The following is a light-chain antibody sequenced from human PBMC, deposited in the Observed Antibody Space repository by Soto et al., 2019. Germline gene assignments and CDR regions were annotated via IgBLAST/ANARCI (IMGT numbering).Light chain of an antibody. V-gene: IGKV4-1*01. CDR2: WAS. CDR3: QQYYSTPWT. Sequence: DIVMTQSPDSLAVSLGERATINCKSSQSVLYSSKNKNYLAWYQQKPGQPPKLLIYWASTRDSGVPDRFSGSGSGTDFTLTISSLQAEDVAVYYGQQYYSTPWTFGQGTKVEIK. CDR1: QSVLYSSKNKNY. J-gene: IGKJ1*01.